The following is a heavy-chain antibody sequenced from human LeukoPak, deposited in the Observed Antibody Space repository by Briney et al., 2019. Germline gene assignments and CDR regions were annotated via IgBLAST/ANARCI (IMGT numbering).Heavy chain of an antibody. CDR2: ISRRGDTI. CDR1: GFSLSDHE. Sequence: GGSPRLSCAASGFSLSDHEMNWVRQAPGKGLEWISHISRRGDTIYYADSVTGRFTISRDSAKNSLLLQMNSLRAEDTAVYYCARSSGTYHFDYWGQGNLVTVSS. CDR3: ARSSGTYHFDY. J-gene: IGHJ4*02. V-gene: IGHV3-48*03. D-gene: IGHD1-26*01.